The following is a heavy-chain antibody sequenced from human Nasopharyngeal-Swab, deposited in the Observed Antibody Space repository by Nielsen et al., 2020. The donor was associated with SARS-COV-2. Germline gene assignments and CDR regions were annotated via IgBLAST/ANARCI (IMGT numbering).Heavy chain of an antibody. Sequence: SWVRQHPGKGLEWIGYIYYSGSTYYNPSLKSRVTISVDTSKNQFSLKLSSVTAADTAVYYCARGQTDYGAYRWFDPWGQGTLVTVSS. CDR3: ARGQTDYGAYRWFDP. J-gene: IGHJ5*02. CDR2: IYYSGST. D-gene: IGHD4-17*01. V-gene: IGHV4-31*02.